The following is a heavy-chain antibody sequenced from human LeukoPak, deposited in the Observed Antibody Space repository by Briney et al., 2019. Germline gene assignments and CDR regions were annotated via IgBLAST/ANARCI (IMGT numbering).Heavy chain of an antibody. CDR2: IIPIFGTA. J-gene: IGHJ4*02. V-gene: IGHV1-46*01. CDR1: RYTFTGYY. Sequence: ASVKVSCKASRYTFTGYYMHWVRQAPGQGLEWMGGIIPIFGTANYAQKFQGRVTMTRDMSTSTVYMELSSLRSEDTAVYYCARDYNFKKNTAMVYYWGQGTLVTVSS. CDR3: ARDYNFKKNTAMVYY. D-gene: IGHD5-18*01.